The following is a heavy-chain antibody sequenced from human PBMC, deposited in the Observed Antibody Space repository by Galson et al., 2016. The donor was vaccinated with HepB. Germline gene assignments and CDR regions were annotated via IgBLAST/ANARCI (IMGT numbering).Heavy chain of an antibody. CDR3: ARDRRYYDRHDAFDL. J-gene: IGHJ3*01. Sequence: LTCTVSAGSISSGGYYWSWIRQHPGKGLEWIGYIYYSGNTYYNPSLKSRVSISLDTSTNQFSLKLSSVTVADTAVYYCARDRRYYDRHDAFDLWGQGTMVTVSS. CDR2: IYYSGNT. CDR1: AGSISSGGYY. D-gene: IGHD3-22*01. V-gene: IGHV4-31*03.